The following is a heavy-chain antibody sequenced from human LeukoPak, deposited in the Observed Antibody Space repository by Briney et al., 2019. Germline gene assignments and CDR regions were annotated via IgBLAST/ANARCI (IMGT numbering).Heavy chain of an antibody. Sequence: PGGSLRLSCAASGFTFSSYDMHWVRQATGKGLEWVSAIGTAGDTYYPGSVKGRFTISRENAKNSLYLQMNSLRAGDTAVYYCARGGDGYNFRALDIWGQGTMVTVSS. D-gene: IGHD5-24*01. J-gene: IGHJ3*02. CDR3: ARGGDGYNFRALDI. CDR2: IGTAGDT. V-gene: IGHV3-13*01. CDR1: GFTFSSYD.